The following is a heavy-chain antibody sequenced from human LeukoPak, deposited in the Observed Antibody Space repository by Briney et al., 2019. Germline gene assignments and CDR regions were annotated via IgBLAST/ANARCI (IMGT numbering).Heavy chain of an antibody. CDR3: AKQANYYGSGTIGDFDY. CDR1: GFTFSSYA. Sequence: PGGSLRLSCAASGFTFSSYAMSWVRQAPGKGLEWVSAISGSGGSTYYADSVKGRFTISRDNSKNTLYLQMNSLRAEDTAVYYCAKQANYYGSGTIGDFDYWGQGTLVTVSS. J-gene: IGHJ4*02. D-gene: IGHD3-10*01. V-gene: IGHV3-23*01. CDR2: ISGSGGST.